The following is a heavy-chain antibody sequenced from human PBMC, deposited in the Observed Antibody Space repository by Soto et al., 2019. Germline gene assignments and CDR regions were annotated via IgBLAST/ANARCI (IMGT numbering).Heavy chain of an antibody. V-gene: IGHV3-23*01. CDR3: AKMNDFSSGSPTYYFDY. Sequence: GGSLRLSCVASGFTFSSYVMSWVRQAPGKGLEWVSGISGSGSRTNYADSVKGRFTISRDNSKNTLYLQMTSLRAEDTAVYYCAKMNDFSSGSPTYYFDYWGQGTLVTVSS. J-gene: IGHJ4*02. CDR1: GFTFSSYV. D-gene: IGHD3-3*01. CDR2: ISGSGSRT.